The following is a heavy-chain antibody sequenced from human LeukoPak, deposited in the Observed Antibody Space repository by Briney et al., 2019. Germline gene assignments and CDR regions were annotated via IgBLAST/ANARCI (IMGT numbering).Heavy chain of an antibody. CDR3: AKERSLNGGYSDGYFDH. CDR1: GFTFTDHA. Sequence: GGSLRLSCAASGFTFTDHAMSWVRQTPGKGLEWVSVISNSGSDTYYADSVKGRFTISRDNSKNTLYLQMNSLRAEDTALYHCAKERSLNGGYSDGYFDHWGQGTLVTVSS. CDR2: ISNSGSDT. D-gene: IGHD4-23*01. J-gene: IGHJ4*02. V-gene: IGHV3-23*01.